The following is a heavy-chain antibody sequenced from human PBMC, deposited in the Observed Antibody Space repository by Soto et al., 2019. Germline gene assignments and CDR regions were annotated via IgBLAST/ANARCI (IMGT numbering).Heavy chain of an antibody. Sequence: GGSLRLSCAASGFTFSNAWMSWVRQAPGKGLEWVGRIKSKTDGGTTDYAAPVKGRFTISRDDSKNTLYLQMNSLKTEDTAVHYCTTVGNTYYYDSSGYHTSDWFDPWGQGTLVTVSS. CDR1: GFTFSNAW. CDR3: TTVGNTYYYDSSGYHTSDWFDP. V-gene: IGHV3-15*01. D-gene: IGHD3-22*01. J-gene: IGHJ5*02. CDR2: IKSKTDGGTT.